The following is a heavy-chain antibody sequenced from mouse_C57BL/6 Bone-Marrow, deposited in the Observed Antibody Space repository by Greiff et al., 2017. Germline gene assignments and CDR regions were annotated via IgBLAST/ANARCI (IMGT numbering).Heavy chain of an antibody. Sequence: QVQLQQSGAELAMPGASVKLSCKASGYTFTSYWMHWVKQRPGQGLEWIGEIDPSDSYTTYNQKFKGKSTLTVDKSSSTAYMQLSSRTSEDSAVYYCARHGGYLWYFDVWGTGTTVTVSS. J-gene: IGHJ1*03. CDR3: ARHGGYLWYFDV. D-gene: IGHD5-1*01. CDR1: GYTFTSYW. CDR2: IDPSDSYT. V-gene: IGHV1-69*01.